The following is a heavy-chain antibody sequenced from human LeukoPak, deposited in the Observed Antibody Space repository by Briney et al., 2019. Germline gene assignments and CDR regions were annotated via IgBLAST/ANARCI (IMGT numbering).Heavy chain of an antibody. CDR1: GFTFSNYG. CDR2: ISASDGST. CDR3: ASATVTTHLYYYYYYYMDV. V-gene: IGHV3-23*01. J-gene: IGHJ6*03. D-gene: IGHD4-11*01. Sequence: PGGSLRLSCTASGFTFSNYGMSWVRQAPGKGLEWVAAISASDGSTYHAGAVKGRFTISRDNSKKTLYLQMNSLRAEDTAVYYCASATVTTHLYYYYYYYMDVWGKGTTVTVSS.